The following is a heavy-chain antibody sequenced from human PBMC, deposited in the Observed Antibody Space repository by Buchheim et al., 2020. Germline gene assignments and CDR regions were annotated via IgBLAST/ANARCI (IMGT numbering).Heavy chain of an antibody. D-gene: IGHD6-19*01. Sequence: EVQLLESGGGLVQPGGSLRLSCAASGFTFSSYAMSWVRQAPGKGLEWVSSISGSDDTTYYGDSVKGRFTISRDNAKNTLYLQMNSLRAEDTAVYYCAKGGGSGWYGGWGQGTL. CDR2: ISGSDDTT. J-gene: IGHJ4*02. V-gene: IGHV3-23*01. CDR1: GFTFSSYA. CDR3: AKGGGSGWYGG.